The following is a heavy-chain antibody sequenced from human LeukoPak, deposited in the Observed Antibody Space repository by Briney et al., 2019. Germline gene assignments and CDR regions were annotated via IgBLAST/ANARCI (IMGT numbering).Heavy chain of an antibody. CDR2: ISWNTANT. Sequence: GRPLRLSCAASGFRFADYAMHRVRQAPGKGLEWVSGISWNTANTGYADSVKGRFTISRDNARNSLYLQMNSLRVEDTAFYYCTKAPGVTTGWFDPWGQGTLVTVSS. CDR1: GFRFADYA. D-gene: IGHD4-17*01. J-gene: IGHJ5*02. CDR3: TKAPGVTTGWFDP. V-gene: IGHV3-9*01.